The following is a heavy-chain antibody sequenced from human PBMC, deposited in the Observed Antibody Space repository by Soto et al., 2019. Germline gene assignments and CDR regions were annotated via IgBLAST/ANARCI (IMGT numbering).Heavy chain of an antibody. CDR1: GYTFNFYG. Sequence: ASVKVSCKASGYTFNFYGITWVRQAPGQGLEWMGWISGFNGNTNYAADLQGRVTMTTDTSTSTAYMELRGLRSDDTAVYYCAGRSGSSDYWGRGTLVTVSS. CDR2: ISGFNGNT. V-gene: IGHV1-18*01. J-gene: IGHJ4*02. CDR3: AGRSGSSDY. D-gene: IGHD3-10*01.